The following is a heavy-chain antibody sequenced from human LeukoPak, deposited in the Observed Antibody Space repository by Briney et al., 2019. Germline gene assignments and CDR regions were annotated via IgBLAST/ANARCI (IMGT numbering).Heavy chain of an antibody. Sequence: SVKVSFKASGGTFSSYAISWVRQAPGQGLEWMGGIIPIFGTANYAQKFQGRVTITADESTSTAYMELSSLRSEDTAVYYCARGYLITGTTDYYYGMDVWGQGTTVTVSS. V-gene: IGHV1-69*13. D-gene: IGHD1-20*01. CDR2: IIPIFGTA. CDR3: ARGYLITGTTDYYYGMDV. CDR1: GGTFSSYA. J-gene: IGHJ6*02.